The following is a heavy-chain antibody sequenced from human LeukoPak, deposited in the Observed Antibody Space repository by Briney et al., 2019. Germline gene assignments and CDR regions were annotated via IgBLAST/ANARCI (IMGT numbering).Heavy chain of an antibody. D-gene: IGHD3-10*01. J-gene: IGHJ4*02. CDR1: GFTFSSYA. V-gene: IGHV3-23*01. Sequence: GGSLRLSCAASGFTFSSYAMSWVRQAPGKGLEWVSAISGSGGSTYYAGSVKGRFTISRDNSKNTLYLQMNSLRAEDTAVYYCAKAGLWFGEFRRFDYWGQGTLVTVSS. CDR3: AKAGLWFGEFRRFDY. CDR2: ISGSGGST.